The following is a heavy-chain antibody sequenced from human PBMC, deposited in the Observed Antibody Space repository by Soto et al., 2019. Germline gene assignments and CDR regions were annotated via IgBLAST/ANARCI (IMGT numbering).Heavy chain of an antibody. CDR2: IYTAGGT. Sequence: PGGSLRLSCAASGFTLSSYYMTWVRQAPGKGLEWVSVIYTAGGTYYADSVKGRFTISRDNSKNTLYLQMNSLRAEDTAVYYCARRGILRTGPLDYWGQGALVTVSS. CDR3: ARRGILRTGPLDY. D-gene: IGHD6-13*01. CDR1: GFTLSSYY. V-gene: IGHV3-53*01. J-gene: IGHJ4*02.